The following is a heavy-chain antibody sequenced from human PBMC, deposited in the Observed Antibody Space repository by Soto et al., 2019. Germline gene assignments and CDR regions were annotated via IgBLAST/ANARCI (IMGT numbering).Heavy chain of an antibody. D-gene: IGHD6-19*01. V-gene: IGHV1-2*04. CDR2: INPNSGGT. CDR1: GYTCTGYY. CDR3: ARGGAVAGTNYYYGMDV. J-gene: IGHJ6*02. Sequence: ASVKVSCKASGYTCTGYYMHWVRQAPGQGLEWMGWINPNSGGTNYAQKFQGWVTMTRDTSISTAYMEPSRLRSDDTAVYYCARGGAVAGTNYYYGMDVWGQGTTVTVSS.